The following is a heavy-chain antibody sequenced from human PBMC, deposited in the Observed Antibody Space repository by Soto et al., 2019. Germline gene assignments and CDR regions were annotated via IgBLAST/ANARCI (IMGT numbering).Heavy chain of an antibody. CDR1: GGSVSSGSYY. V-gene: IGHV4-61*01. J-gene: IGHJ5*02. CDR3: ARGKTPTVTTPVWFDP. CDR2: IYYSGST. D-gene: IGHD4-17*01. Sequence: QVQLQESGPGLVKPSETLSLTCTVSGGSVSSGSYYWSWIRQPPGKGLEWIGYIYYSGSTNYNPSLKSRVTISVDTSKNQFSLKLSSVTAADTAVYYCARGKTPTVTTPVWFDPWGQGTLVTVSS.